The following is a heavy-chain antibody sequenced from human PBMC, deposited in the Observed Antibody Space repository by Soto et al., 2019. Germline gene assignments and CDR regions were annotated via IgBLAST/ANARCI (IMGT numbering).Heavy chain of an antibody. V-gene: IGHV2-5*02. CDR2: IYWDDDK. CDR1: GFSLSSTRMA. Sequence: QITLKESGPTLVKPTQTLTLTCTFSGFSLSSTRMAVGWIRQPPGKALEWLALIYWDDDKRYSPFLKSRLTITPDTSKNPVVLTMSNMDPVDTARYYCAHIVVAGLGYYFDYWGQGTLVTVSS. CDR3: AHIVVAGLGYYFDY. D-gene: IGHD6-19*01. J-gene: IGHJ4*02.